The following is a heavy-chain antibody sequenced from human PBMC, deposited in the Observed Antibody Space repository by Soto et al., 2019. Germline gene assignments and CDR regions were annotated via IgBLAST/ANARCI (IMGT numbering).Heavy chain of an antibody. J-gene: IGHJ3*02. CDR1: EFTVSSNY. D-gene: IGHD3-9*01. CDR3: ARGFLTGYWRTFAGGNAFDI. Sequence: EVQLVESGGGLIQPGGSLRLSCAASEFTVSSNYMSWVRQAPGKGLEWVSVIYSGGSTYYADSVKGRFTISRDNSKNTLYLQMNSLRAEDTAVYYSARGFLTGYWRTFAGGNAFDIWGQGTIVTVSS. CDR2: IYSGGST. V-gene: IGHV3-53*01.